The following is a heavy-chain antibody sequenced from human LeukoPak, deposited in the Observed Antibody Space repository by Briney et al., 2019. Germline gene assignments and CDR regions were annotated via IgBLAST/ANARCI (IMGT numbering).Heavy chain of an antibody. D-gene: IGHD3-9*01. CDR3: ARGLKFYDILTAYYTFPYFDY. J-gene: IGHJ4*02. V-gene: IGHV4-59*01. CDR1: GGSLSSYY. CDR2: IYYSGST. Sequence: SKTLSLTCTVSGGSLSSYYWTWIRQPPGKGLEWIGYIYYSGSTNYNPSLKSRVTISVDTSKNQFSLKLSSVTVADTAVYYCARGLKFYDILTAYYTFPYFDYWGQGALVTVSS.